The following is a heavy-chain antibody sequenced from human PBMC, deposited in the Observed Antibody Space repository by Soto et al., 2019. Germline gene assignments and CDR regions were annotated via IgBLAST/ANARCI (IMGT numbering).Heavy chain of an antibody. CDR1: GFTFSSYA. V-gene: IGHV3-23*01. J-gene: IGHJ3*02. CDR3: AKNDLSIAARPGAFDI. CDR2: ISGSGGST. D-gene: IGHD6-6*01. Sequence: GGSLRLSCAASGFTFSSYAMSWVRQAPGKGLEWVPAISGSGGSTYYADTVKGRFTISRDNSKNTLYLKMNSLRAEDTALYYCAKNDLSIAARPGAFDIWGQGTMVTVSS.